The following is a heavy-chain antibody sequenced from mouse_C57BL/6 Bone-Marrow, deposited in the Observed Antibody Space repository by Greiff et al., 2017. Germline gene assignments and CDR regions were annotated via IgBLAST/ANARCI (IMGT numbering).Heavy chain of an antibody. CDR3: ARPSVYYYGSGYYAMDY. J-gene: IGHJ4*01. Sequence: EVKLMESGGGLVKPGGSLKLSCAASGFTFSDYGMHWVRQAPEQGLEWVAYISSGSSTIYYADTVKGRSTISRDKAKNTLFLQMTSLRSEDTAMYYCARPSVYYYGSGYYAMDYWGQGTSVTVSS. V-gene: IGHV5-17*01. CDR2: ISSGSSTI. CDR1: GFTFSDYG. D-gene: IGHD1-1*01.